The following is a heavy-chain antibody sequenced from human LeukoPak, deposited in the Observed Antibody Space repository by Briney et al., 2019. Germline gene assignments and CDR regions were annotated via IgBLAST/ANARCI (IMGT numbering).Heavy chain of an antibody. CDR3: ATYYDFWSGYYLDY. J-gene: IGHJ4*02. D-gene: IGHD3-3*01. CDR2: IRGKAYGGTT. V-gene: IGHV3-49*04. CDR1: GFTFSRYN. Sequence: GGSLKLSCAASGFTFSRYNMNWVRQAPGKGLEWVGFIRGKAYGGTTEYAASVKGRFTISRDDSKSIAYLQMNSPKTEDTAVYYCATYYDFWSGYYLDYWGQGTLVTVSS.